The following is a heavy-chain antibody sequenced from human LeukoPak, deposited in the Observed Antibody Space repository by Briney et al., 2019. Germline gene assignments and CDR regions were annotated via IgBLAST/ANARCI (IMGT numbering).Heavy chain of an antibody. CDR2: INSDGSST. CDR1: GFTFSTYW. CDR3: ARSPVGYGDVYFFDY. V-gene: IGHV3-74*01. Sequence: GSLRLSCAASGFTFSTYWMHWVRQAPGKGLVWVSRINSDGSSTRYADSVKGRFTISRDNAKNTLYLQMNSLRAEDTAVYYCARSPVGYGDVYFFDYWGQGTLVTVSS. J-gene: IGHJ4*02. D-gene: IGHD4-17*01.